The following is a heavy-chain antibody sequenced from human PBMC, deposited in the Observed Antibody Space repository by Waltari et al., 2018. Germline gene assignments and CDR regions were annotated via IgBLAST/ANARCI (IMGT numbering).Heavy chain of an antibody. J-gene: IGHJ6*02. CDR2: IIPIFGTA. CDR3: AGGNHYNYYYGMDV. CDR1: GGTFSSYA. V-gene: IGHV1-69*05. Sequence: QVQLVQSGAEVKKPGSSVKVSCKPSGGTFSSYAIRWVRKAPGQGLEWMGGIIPIFGTANYAQKFQGRVTITTDESTSTAYMELSSLRSEDTAVYYCAGGNHYNYYYGMDVWGQGTTVTVSS. D-gene: IGHD1-1*01.